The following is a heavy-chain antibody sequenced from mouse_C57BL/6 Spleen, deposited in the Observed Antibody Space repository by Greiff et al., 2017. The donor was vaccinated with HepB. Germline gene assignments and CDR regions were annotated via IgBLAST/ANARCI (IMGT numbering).Heavy chain of an antibody. Sequence: EVKLQEPGPGLVKPSQSLSLTCSVTGYSITSGYYWNWIRQFPGNKLEWMGYISYDGSNNYNPSLKNRISITRDTSKNQFFLKLNSVTTEDSATYYCARYFDYWGQGTTLTVSS. CDR3: ARYFDY. J-gene: IGHJ2*01. V-gene: IGHV3-6*01. CDR2: ISYDGSN. CDR1: GYSITSGYY.